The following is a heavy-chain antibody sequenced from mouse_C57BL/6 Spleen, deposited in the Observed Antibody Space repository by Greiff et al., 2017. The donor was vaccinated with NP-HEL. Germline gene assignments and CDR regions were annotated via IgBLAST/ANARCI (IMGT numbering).Heavy chain of an antibody. CDR3: ARKDYLLRSWYFDV. D-gene: IGHD1-1*01. Sequence: DVQLVESGGGLVKPGGSLKLSCAASGFTFSDYGMHWVRQAPEKGLEWVAYISSGSSPIYYADTVQGRFTIARDNAKNTLYLQMTSLRSEDTAMYYCARKDYLLRSWYFDVWGTGTTVTVSS. J-gene: IGHJ1*03. CDR2: ISSGSSPI. CDR1: GFTFSDYG. V-gene: IGHV5-17*01.